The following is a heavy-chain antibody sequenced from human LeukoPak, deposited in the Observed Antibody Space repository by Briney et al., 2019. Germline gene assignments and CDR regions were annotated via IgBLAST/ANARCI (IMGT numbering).Heavy chain of an antibody. D-gene: IGHD2-15*01. CDR3: ARRYCSGGSCYSDNWFDP. Sequence: SETLSLTCTVSGGSISRYYWSWIRRPPGKGLEWIGSIYYSGSTYYNPSLKSRVTISVDTSKNQFSLKLSSVTAADTAVYYCARRYCSGGSCYSDNWFDPWGQGTLVTVSS. V-gene: IGHV4-59*05. CDR2: IYYSGST. CDR1: GGSISRYY. J-gene: IGHJ5*02.